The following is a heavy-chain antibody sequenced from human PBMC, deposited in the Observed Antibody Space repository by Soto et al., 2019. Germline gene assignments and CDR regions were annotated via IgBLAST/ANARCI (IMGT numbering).Heavy chain of an antibody. D-gene: IGHD3-3*01. CDR3: ARGGGNDFWSGYPSASYYYYGMDV. CDR1: GFMFSNYY. V-gene: IGHV3-7*03. J-gene: IGHJ6*02. CDR2: INQDGGEK. Sequence: GGSLRLSCAASGFMFSNYYMSWVRQAPGKGLEWVANINQDGGEKYYADSVKGRFTISRDNSKNTLYLQMNSLRAEDTAVYYCARGGGNDFWSGYPSASYYYYGMDVWGQGTTVTVSS.